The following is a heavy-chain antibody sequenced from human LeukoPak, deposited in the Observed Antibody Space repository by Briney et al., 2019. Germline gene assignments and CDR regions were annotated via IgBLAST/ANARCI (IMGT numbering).Heavy chain of an antibody. CDR2: ISYDGSNK. CDR1: GFTFSSYG. V-gene: IGHV3-30*18. J-gene: IGHJ3*02. D-gene: IGHD3-10*01. CDR3: AKDRGTMVRGVIIGSAFDI. Sequence: PGGSLRLSCAASGFTFSSYGMHWVRQAPGKGREWVAVISYDGSNKYYADSVKGRFTISRDNSKNTLYLQMNSLRAEDTAVYYCAKDRGTMVRGVIIGSAFDIWGQGTMVTVSS.